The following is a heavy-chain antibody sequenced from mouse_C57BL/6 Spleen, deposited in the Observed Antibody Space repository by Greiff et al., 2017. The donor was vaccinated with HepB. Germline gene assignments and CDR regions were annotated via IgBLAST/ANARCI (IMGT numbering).Heavy chain of an antibody. CDR3: ARNDGYSWFAY. CDR2: IYPSDSET. D-gene: IGHD2-3*01. Sequence: QVQLQQPGAELVRPGSSVKLSCKASGYTFTSYWMDWVKQRPGQGLEWIGNIYPSDSETHYNQKFKDKATLTVDKSSSTAYMQLSSLTSEDSAVYYWARNDGYSWFAYWGQGTLVTVSA. J-gene: IGHJ3*01. V-gene: IGHV1-61*01. CDR1: GYTFTSYW.